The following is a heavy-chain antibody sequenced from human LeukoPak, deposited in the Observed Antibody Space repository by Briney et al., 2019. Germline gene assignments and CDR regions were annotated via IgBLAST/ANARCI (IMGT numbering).Heavy chain of an antibody. CDR2: INHSGST. CDR3: ARGIQLWYNWFDP. CDR1: GGSMSSYY. D-gene: IGHD5-18*01. V-gene: IGHV4-34*01. J-gene: IGHJ5*02. Sequence: PSETLSLTCTVSGGSMSSYYWSWIRQPPGKGLEWIGEINHSGSTNYNPSLKSRVTISVDTSKNQFSLKLSSVTAADTAVYYCARGIQLWYNWFDPWGQGTLVTVSS.